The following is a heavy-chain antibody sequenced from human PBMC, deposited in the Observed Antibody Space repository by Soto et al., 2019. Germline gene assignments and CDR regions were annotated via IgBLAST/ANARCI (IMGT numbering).Heavy chain of an antibody. CDR3: ARPNDYWNGYGPFDY. Sequence: QVQLQASGPGLVKPSQTLSLTCAVSGRSISSVGYYWSWVRQHAGKGLEWIGSISYTGSTYYNPSLENRLSISLDTAGNRFSLRLNSVTAADTAIYYCARPNDYWNGYGPFDYWGQGSLVSVSS. J-gene: IGHJ4*02. CDR2: ISYTGST. D-gene: IGHD3-3*01. CDR1: GRSISSVGYY. V-gene: IGHV4-31*11.